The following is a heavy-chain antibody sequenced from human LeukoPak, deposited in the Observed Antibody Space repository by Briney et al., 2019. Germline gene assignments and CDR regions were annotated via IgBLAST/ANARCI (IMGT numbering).Heavy chain of an antibody. CDR3: ARLAARQGRTWFDP. Sequence: IPSETLSLTCAVSGGSISSSNWWSWVRQPPGKGLEWIGEIYHSGSTNYNPSLKSRVTISVDKSKNQFSLKLSSVTAADTAVYYCARLAARQGRTWFDPWGQGTLVTVSP. V-gene: IGHV4-4*02. CDR2: IYHSGST. CDR1: GGSISSSNW. J-gene: IGHJ5*02. D-gene: IGHD6-6*01.